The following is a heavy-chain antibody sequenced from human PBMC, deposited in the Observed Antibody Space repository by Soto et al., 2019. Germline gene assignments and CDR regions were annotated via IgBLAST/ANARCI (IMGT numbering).Heavy chain of an antibody. CDR1: GYSFTSYA. V-gene: IGHV1-3*01. J-gene: IGHJ6*02. Sequence: ASVKVSCKASGYSFTSYAIYWLRQAPGQRLEWMGWINAGNGNTKYSQKLQGRVTFTGDTSASTAHMELSSLRSEDTAVYFCERGVDNIVVVLDVFGYYGMDVWGQGTTVTVSS. CDR2: INAGNGNT. CDR3: ERGVDNIVVVLDVFGYYGMDV. D-gene: IGHD2-2*01.